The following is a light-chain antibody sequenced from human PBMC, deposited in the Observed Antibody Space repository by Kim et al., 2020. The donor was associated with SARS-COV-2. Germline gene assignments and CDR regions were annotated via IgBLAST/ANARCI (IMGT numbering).Light chain of an antibody. J-gene: IGKJ1*01. V-gene: IGKV1-5*01. CDR3: QQYSDNSWT. CDR1: QSISSW. Sequence: DIQMTQSPSILSASAGDRVSITCRASQSISSWLAWYQQKPGKAPKVLIYDASTLESGVPSRFSGSGSGTDFTLTIRGLLPDDSATYFCQQYSDNSWTFGQGTKVEI. CDR2: DAS.